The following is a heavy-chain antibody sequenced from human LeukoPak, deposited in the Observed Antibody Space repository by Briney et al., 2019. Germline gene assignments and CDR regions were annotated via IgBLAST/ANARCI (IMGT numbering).Heavy chain of an antibody. J-gene: IGHJ4*02. D-gene: IGHD3-16*02. V-gene: IGHV4-31*03. CDR1: GGSISSGGYY. Sequence: NPSETLSLTCTVSGGSISSGGYYWSWIRQHPGKGLEWIGYIYYSGSTYYNPSLKSRVTISVDTSKNQFSLKLSSVTAADTAVYYCAGRVDGELSLKYWGQGTLVTVSS. CDR3: AGRVDGELSLKY. CDR2: IYYSGST.